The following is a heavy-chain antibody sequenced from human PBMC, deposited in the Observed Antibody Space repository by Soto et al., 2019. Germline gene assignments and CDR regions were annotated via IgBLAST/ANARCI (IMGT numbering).Heavy chain of an antibody. CDR3: ARGRLSDIVVVVAAPYYFDY. Sequence: SETLSLTCAVYGGSFSGYYWSWIRQPPGKGLEWIGEINHSGSTNYNPSLKSRVTISVDTSKNQFSLKLSSVTAADTAVYYCARGRLSDIVVVVAAPYYFDYWGQGTLVTVSS. CDR2: INHSGST. J-gene: IGHJ4*02. D-gene: IGHD2-15*01. CDR1: GGSFSGYY. V-gene: IGHV4-34*01.